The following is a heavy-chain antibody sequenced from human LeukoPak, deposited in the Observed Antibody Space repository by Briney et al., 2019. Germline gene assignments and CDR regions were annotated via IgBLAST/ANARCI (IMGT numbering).Heavy chain of an antibody. V-gene: IGHV1-2*02. CDR3: ASRGRYFDWLTT. J-gene: IGHJ5*01. Sequence: GASVKVSCKTSGYTFTDYYMHWVRQAPGQGLEWMGWINPNSGGTNYAQIFQGRVTMTRDTSISTAYMELSRLRSEDTAVYYCASRGRYFDWLTTWGLGTLVTVSS. D-gene: IGHD3-9*01. CDR1: GYTFTDYY. CDR2: INPNSGGT.